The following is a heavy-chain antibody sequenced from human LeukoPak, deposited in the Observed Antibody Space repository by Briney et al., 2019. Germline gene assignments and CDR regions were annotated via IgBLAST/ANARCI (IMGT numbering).Heavy chain of an antibody. CDR2: INHSGST. CDR1: GGSFSGYY. Sequence: SETLSLTCAVYGGSFSGYYWSWIRQPPGRGLEWIGEINHSGSTNYNPSLKSRVTISVDTSKNQFSLKLSSVTAADTAVYYCARATVSRGPNYYGMDVRGQGTTVTVSS. D-gene: IGHD4-11*01. V-gene: IGHV4-34*01. CDR3: ARATVSRGPNYYGMDV. J-gene: IGHJ6*02.